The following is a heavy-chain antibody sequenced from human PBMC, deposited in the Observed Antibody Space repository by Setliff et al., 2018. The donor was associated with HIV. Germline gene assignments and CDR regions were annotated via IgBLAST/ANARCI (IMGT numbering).Heavy chain of an antibody. CDR3: VRRDVSFLFGQFDS. CDR1: GYSINNIHY. V-gene: IGHV4-38-2*01. CDR2: IYDGGTT. Sequence: SETLSLTCDVSGYSINNIHYWGWIRQPPGKGLERLGNIYDGGTTCHNPSLKGRVTISIDTSKAQFSLKLISVTAADTAVYYCVRRDVSFLFGQFDSWGQGILVTSPQ. D-gene: IGHD3-10*02. J-gene: IGHJ4*02.